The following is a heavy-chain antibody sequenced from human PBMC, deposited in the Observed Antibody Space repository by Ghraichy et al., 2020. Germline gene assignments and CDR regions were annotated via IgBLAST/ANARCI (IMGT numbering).Heavy chain of an antibody. J-gene: IGHJ6*03. V-gene: IGHV3-23*01. CDR1: GFTFSSYA. CDR2: ISGSGGST. CDR3: AKGRYCSSTSCYVLGGYYYYYYMDV. Sequence: GGSLRLSCAASGFTFSSYAMSWVRQAPGKGLEWVSSISGSGGSTYNAESVKGRLTISRDNSKNTLYLQMNSLRAEDTAVYYCAKGRYCSSTSCYVLGGYYYYYYMDVWGKGTTVTVSS. D-gene: IGHD2-2*01.